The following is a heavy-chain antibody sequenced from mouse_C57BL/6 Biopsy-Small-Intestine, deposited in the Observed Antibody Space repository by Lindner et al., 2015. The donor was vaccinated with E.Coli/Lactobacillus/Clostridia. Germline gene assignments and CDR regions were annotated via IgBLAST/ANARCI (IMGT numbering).Heavy chain of an antibody. V-gene: IGHV1-22*01. D-gene: IGHD2-4*01. CDR2: INPNNGGT. CDR1: GYTFTDYN. J-gene: IGHJ3*01. CDR3: ARRWNYDGGFAY. Sequence: VQLQESGPELVKPGASVKMSCKASGYTFTDYNIHWVKQSHGKSLEWLGYINPNNGGTSYNQKFKGKATLTVNKSSTTAYMELRSLTSGDSAVYYCARRWNYDGGFAYWGQGTLVTVSA.